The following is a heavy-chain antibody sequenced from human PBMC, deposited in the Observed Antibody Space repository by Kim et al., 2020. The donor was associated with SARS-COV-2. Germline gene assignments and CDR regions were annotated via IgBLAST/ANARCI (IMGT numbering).Heavy chain of an antibody. D-gene: IGHD4-17*01. V-gene: IGHV3-66*01. CDR1: GFTVSSNY. J-gene: IGHJ4*02. CDR2: IYSGGST. CDR3: ARVGDDYGDYTFDY. Sequence: GESLRLACAASGFTVSSNYMSWVRQAPGKGLEWASVIYSGGSTYYADSVKGRFTISRDNSKKTLYLQMNSLRDEDTAVHYCARVGDDYGDYTFDYWGQGTLVTVSS.